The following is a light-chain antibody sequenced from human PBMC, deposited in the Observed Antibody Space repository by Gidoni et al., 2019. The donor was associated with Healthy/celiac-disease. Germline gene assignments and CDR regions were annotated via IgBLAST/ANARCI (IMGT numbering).Light chain of an antibody. CDR1: QSVSSSY. V-gene: IGKV3-20*01. CDR2: GAS. CDR3: QQYGSSPWT. J-gene: IGKJ1*01. Sequence: LSPGERATLSCRASQSVSSSYLAWYQQKPGQAPRLLIYGASSRATGIPDRFSGSGSGTDFTLTISRLEPEDFAVYYCQQYGSSPWTFGQGTKVEIK.